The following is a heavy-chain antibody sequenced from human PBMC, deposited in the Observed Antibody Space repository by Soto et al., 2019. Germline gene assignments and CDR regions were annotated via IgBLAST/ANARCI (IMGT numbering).Heavy chain of an antibody. J-gene: IGHJ2*01. CDR1: GGSISSYY. Sequence: QVQLQESGPGLVKPSETLSLTCTVSGGSISSYYWSWIRQPPGKGLEWIGYIYYTGSTNYNPSLKSRVAISVDTSKNQFSRQLSSVTAADTAVYYCANFNWDFDLWGRGTLVTVSS. CDR2: IYYTGST. CDR3: ANFNWDFDL. V-gene: IGHV4-59*01.